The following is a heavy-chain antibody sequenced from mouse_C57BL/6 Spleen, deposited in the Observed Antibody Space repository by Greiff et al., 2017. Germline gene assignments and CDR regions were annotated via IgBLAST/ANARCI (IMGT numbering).Heavy chain of an antibody. Sequence: EVKVEESGGGLVQPGGSMKLSCVASGFTFSNYWMNWVRQSPEKGLEWVAQIRLKSDNYATHYAESVKGRFTISRDDSKSSVYLQMNNLRAEDTGIYYCTAPGFITTVVATDYWGQGTTLTVSS. CDR3: TAPGFITTVVATDY. CDR1: GFTFSNYW. CDR2: IRLKSDNYAT. J-gene: IGHJ2*01. D-gene: IGHD1-1*01. V-gene: IGHV6-3*01.